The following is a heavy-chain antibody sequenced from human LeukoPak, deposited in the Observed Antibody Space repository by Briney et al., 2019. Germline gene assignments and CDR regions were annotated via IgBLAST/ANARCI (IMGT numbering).Heavy chain of an antibody. Sequence: SETLSLTCAVYGGSFSGYYWSWIRQPPGKGLEWIGEINHSGSTNYNPSLKSRVTISVDTSKNQFSLKLSSVTAADTAVYYCAGIGYCSSTSCYNPYYYYYYGMDVWGQGTTVTVSS. V-gene: IGHV4-34*01. J-gene: IGHJ6*02. CDR3: AGIGYCSSTSCYNPYYYYYYGMDV. CDR2: INHSGST. CDR1: GGSFSGYY. D-gene: IGHD2-2*02.